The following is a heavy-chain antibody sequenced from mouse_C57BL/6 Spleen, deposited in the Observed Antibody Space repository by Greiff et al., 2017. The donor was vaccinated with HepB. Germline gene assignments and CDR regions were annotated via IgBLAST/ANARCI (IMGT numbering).Heavy chain of an antibody. D-gene: IGHD2-4*01. CDR1: GFTFSSYA. CDR2: ISSGGDYI. CDR3: TRGYDYEGWFAY. V-gene: IGHV5-9-1*02. Sequence: EVQLVESGEGLVKPGGSLKLSCAASGFTFSSYAMSWVRQTPEKRLEWVAYISSGGDYIYYADTVKGRFTISRDNARNTLYLQMSSLKSEDTAMYYCTRGYDYEGWFAYWGQGTLVTVSA. J-gene: IGHJ3*01.